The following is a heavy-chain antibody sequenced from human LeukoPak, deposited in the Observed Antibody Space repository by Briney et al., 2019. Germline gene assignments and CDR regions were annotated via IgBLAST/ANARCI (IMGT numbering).Heavy chain of an antibody. Sequence: GGSLRLSCAASGFTFSDYYMSWIRQAPGKGLEWVSYISSSGSTIYYADSVKGRFTISRDNAKNSLYLQMNSLRAEDTAVYYCARDITMVRGVIILNYYGMDVWGQGTTVTVSS. CDR3: ARDITMVRGVIILNYYGMDV. J-gene: IGHJ6*02. V-gene: IGHV3-11*01. CDR1: GFTFSDYY. CDR2: ISSSGSTI. D-gene: IGHD3-10*01.